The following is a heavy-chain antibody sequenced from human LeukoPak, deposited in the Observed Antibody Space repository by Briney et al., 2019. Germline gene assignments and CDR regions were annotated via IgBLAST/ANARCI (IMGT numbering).Heavy chain of an antibody. V-gene: IGHV4-59*01. CDR2: IFDSGST. D-gene: IGHD5-18*01. Sequence: PSETLSLACTVSGGSISSYYWSWIRQPPGKGLEWIGYIFDSGSTNYNPSLQSRVTMSVDTSKNQVSLKLTSVTAADTAVYYCARTVDTAMVGDYWGQGALLTVSS. J-gene: IGHJ4*02. CDR3: ARTVDTAMVGDY. CDR1: GGSISSYY.